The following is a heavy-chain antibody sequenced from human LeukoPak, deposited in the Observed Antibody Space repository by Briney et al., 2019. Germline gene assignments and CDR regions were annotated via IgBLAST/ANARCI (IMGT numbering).Heavy chain of an antibody. CDR2: IIPIFGTA. J-gene: IGHJ4*02. CDR1: GGTFSSYA. V-gene: IGHV1-69*13. Sequence: GASVKVSCKASGGTFSSYAISWVRQAPGQGLEWMGGIIPIFGTANYAQKFQGRVTITADESTSTAYMELSSLRSEGTAVYYCARDGRRLRYLDYWGQGTLVTVSS. CDR3: ARDGRRLRYLDY. D-gene: IGHD5-12*01.